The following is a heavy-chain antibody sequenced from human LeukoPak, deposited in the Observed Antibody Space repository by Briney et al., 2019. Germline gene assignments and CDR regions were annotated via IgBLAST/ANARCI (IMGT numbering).Heavy chain of an antibody. Sequence: GGSLRLSCAASGFTFRGYSMNWVRQFPGKGLEWVSFITSTSDDMLYADSVKGRFTISRDNAKNTLYLQTNSLRAEDTAVYFCARTAGHYFDYWGQGSLLTVSS. CDR3: ARTAGHYFDY. V-gene: IGHV3-21*06. CDR2: ITSTSDDM. J-gene: IGHJ4*02. D-gene: IGHD2-21*02. CDR1: GFTFRGYS.